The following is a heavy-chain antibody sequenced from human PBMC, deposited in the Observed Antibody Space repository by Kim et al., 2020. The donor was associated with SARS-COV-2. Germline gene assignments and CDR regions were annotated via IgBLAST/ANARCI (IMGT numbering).Heavy chain of an antibody. CDR3: ARGAYGGNSDWFDP. J-gene: IGHJ5*02. CDR2: IYYSGST. Sequence: SETLSLTCTVSGGSISSYYWSWIRQPPGKGLEWIGYIYYSGSTNYNPSLKSRVTISVDTSKNQFSLKLSSVTAADTAVYYCARGAYGGNSDWFDPLGQGTLVTVSS. CDR1: GGSISSYY. V-gene: IGHV4-59*01. D-gene: IGHD2-21*02.